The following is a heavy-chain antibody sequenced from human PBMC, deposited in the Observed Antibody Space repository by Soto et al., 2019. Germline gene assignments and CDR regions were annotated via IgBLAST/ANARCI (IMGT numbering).Heavy chain of an antibody. D-gene: IGHD2-2*01. V-gene: IGHV3-23*01. CDR3: AKFNFVSPYCSSTSCYGAFDI. CDR2: ISGVGGST. Sequence: GGSLRLSCAASGFTFSSYAMSWVRQAPGKGLEWVSTISGVGGSTYYADSVKGRFTISRDNSKNTLSLQMNSLRAEDTAVYYCAKFNFVSPYCSSTSCYGAFDIWGQGTMVTV. J-gene: IGHJ3*02. CDR1: GFTFSSYA.